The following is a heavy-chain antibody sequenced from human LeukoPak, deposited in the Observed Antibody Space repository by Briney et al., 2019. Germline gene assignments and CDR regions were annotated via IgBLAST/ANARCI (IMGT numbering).Heavy chain of an antibody. Sequence: SETLSLTCAVYGGSFSGYYWSWIRQPPGKGLEWIGEINHSGSTNYNPSLKSRVTISVDTSKNQFSLKPSSVTAADTAVYYCARAAAAGGHYFDYWGQGTLVTVSS. J-gene: IGHJ4*02. CDR1: GGSFSGYY. CDR3: ARAAAAGGHYFDY. CDR2: INHSGST. D-gene: IGHD6-13*01. V-gene: IGHV4-34*01.